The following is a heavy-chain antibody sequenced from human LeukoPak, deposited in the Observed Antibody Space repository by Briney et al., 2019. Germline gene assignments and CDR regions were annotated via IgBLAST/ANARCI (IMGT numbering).Heavy chain of an antibody. V-gene: IGHV4-59*01. CDR3: VRVIVPTMVRGVITGYSYYYYMDV. D-gene: IGHD3-10*01. Sequence: PSETLSLTCTVSGGSISSYYWSWIRQPPGKGLEWIGYIYYSGSTNYNPSLKSRVPISVDTSKHQFSLKLSSVTAADTAVYYCVRVIVPTMVRGVITGYSYYYYMDVWGKGTTVTVSS. CDR1: GGSISSYY. CDR2: IYYSGST. J-gene: IGHJ6*03.